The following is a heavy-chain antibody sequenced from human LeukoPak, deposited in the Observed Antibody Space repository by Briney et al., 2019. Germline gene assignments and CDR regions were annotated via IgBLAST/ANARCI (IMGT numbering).Heavy chain of an antibody. CDR1: GFTFSNAW. Sequence: GGSLRLSCAASGFTFSNAWMSWARQAPGKGLEWVGRIKSKTDGGTTDYAAPVKGRFTISRDDSKNTLYLQMNSLRAEDTAVYYCARGCGMAARGMCFDYWGQGTLVTVSS. J-gene: IGHJ4*02. V-gene: IGHV3-15*01. D-gene: IGHD6-6*01. CDR3: ARGCGMAARGMCFDY. CDR2: IKSKTDGGTT.